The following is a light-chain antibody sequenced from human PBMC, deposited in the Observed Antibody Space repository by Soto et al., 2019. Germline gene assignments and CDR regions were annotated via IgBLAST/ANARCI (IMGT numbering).Light chain of an antibody. CDR2: SND. CDR1: LSNIGGNL. Sequence: QSVVTQPPSVSGTPGQRVTIFCSGSLSNIGGNLVYWYQQLPGTAPKLLIFSNDHRPSGVPDRFSGSRSVTSASLAISGLRSEDEGAYYCAAWDDSLSAVVFGGGTKLTVL. CDR3: AAWDDSLSAVV. J-gene: IGLJ2*01. V-gene: IGLV1-47*02.